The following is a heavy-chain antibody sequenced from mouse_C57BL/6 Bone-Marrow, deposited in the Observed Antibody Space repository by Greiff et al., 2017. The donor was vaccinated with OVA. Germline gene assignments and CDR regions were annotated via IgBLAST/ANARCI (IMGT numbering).Heavy chain of an antibody. CDR1: GYTFTSYW. J-gene: IGHJ4*01. V-gene: IGHV1-5*01. CDR2: IYPGNSDT. Sequence: EVQLQQSGTVLARPGASVKMSCKTSGYTFTSYWMHWVKQRPGQGLEWIGAIYPGNSDTSYNQKFKGKAKLTAVTSASTAYMELSSLTNEDSAVYYCTPIYYYGSSSYYYAMDYWGQGTSVTVSS. D-gene: IGHD1-1*01. CDR3: TPIYYYGSSSYYYAMDY.